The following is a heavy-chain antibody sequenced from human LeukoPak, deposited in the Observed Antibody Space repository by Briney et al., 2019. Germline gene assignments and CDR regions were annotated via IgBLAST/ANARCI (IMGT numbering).Heavy chain of an antibody. CDR3: TSYYGSGSSLFDY. CDR1: GFTFGDYA. J-gene: IGHJ4*02. CDR2: IRSKAYGGTT. V-gene: IGHV3-49*04. D-gene: IGHD3-10*01. Sequence: GGSLRLSCTASGFTFGDYAMSWVRQAPGKGLEWVGFIRSKAYGGTTEYAASVKGRFTISRDDSKSIAYLQMNSLKTEDTAVYYCTSYYGSGSSLFDYWGQGTLVTVSS.